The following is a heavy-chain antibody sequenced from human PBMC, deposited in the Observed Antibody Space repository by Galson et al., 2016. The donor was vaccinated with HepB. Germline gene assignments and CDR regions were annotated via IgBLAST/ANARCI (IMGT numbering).Heavy chain of an antibody. CDR1: GFILSDYY. J-gene: IGHJ4*02. CDR2: IKQDGSEK. D-gene: IGHD4-23*01. Sequence: SLRLSCAASGFILSDYYMDWVRQAPGKGLEWVANIKQDGSEKNYVDSVKGRFTISRDNMKNSLFLQMHSLRADDTAMYYCTRGVTPGDWGQGTLVAVSS. CDR3: TRGVTPGD. V-gene: IGHV3-7*03.